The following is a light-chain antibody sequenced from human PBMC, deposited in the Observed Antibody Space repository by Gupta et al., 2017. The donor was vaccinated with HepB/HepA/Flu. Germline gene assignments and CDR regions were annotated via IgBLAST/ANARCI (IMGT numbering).Light chain of an antibody. CDR1: SDDIGYYNL. V-gene: IGLV2-23*02. J-gene: IGLJ1*01. CDR3: CSHAGSSTYV. Sequence: QSALTQPASVSGSPGQSTTVSCTGTSDDIGYYNLVSWYQQHPGKAPKLIIYEVTKRPSGVSNRFSGSKSGNTASLTVSGPQAEDEAHYYCCSHAGSSTYVFGPGTKVTVL. CDR2: EVT.